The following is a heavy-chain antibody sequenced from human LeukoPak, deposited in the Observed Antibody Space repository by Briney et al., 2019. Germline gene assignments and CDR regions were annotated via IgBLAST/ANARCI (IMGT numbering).Heavy chain of an antibody. CDR3: ARDLAFDI. V-gene: IGHV3-66*02. CDR2: IYSGGSR. J-gene: IGHJ3*02. Sequence: GGSLRLSCAASGFTVSSNYMSWVRQAPGKGLKWVSVIYSGGSRYYADSVKGRFTISRDNSKNTLYLQMNSLRAEDTAVYYCARDLAFDIWGQGTMVTVSS. CDR1: GFTVSSNY.